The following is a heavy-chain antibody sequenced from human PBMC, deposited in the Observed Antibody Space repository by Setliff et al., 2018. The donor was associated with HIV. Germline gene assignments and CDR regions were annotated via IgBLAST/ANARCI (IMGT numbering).Heavy chain of an antibody. V-gene: IGHV4-4*08. CDR1: GGSISSYY. CDR3: ARDRSTYCGGDCYSRGLDY. J-gene: IGHJ4*02. D-gene: IGHD2-21*02. Sequence: SETLSLTCTVSGGSISSYYWSWIRQPPGKGLEWIGYIYTSGSTNYNPSLKSRVTISVDTSKNQFSLKLSSVTAADTAGYYCARDRSTYCGGDCYSRGLDYWGQGTLVTVSS. CDR2: IYTSGST.